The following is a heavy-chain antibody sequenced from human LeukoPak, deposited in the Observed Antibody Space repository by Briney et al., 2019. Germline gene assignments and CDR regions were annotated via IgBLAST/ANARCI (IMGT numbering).Heavy chain of an antibody. CDR3: ARERDTALAPYLDY. CDR2: ISTYNGDT. D-gene: IGHD5-18*01. J-gene: IGHJ4*02. Sequence: ASLKGSCKTSGYTFIRYSIGWVRQAPGQGLEWMGWISTYNGDTKYAQKFQDRVTMTTGTSTSTAYLEMRRLRFDDTAVYFCARERDTALAPYLDYWGQGTLLTVSS. V-gene: IGHV1-18*01. CDR1: GYTFIRYS.